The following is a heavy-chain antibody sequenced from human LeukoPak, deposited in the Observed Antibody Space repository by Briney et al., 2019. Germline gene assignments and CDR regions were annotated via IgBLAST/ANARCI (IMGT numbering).Heavy chain of an antibody. CDR3: ARVIIAAAGKGWFDP. CDR1: GGSISSYY. Sequence: SETLSLTCTVSGGSISSYYWSWIRQPPGKGLEWIGYIYYSGSTNYNPSLKSRVTISVDTSKNQFSLKLSSVTAADTAVYYCARVIIAAAGKGWFDPWGQGTLVTVSS. D-gene: IGHD6-13*01. V-gene: IGHV4-59*01. J-gene: IGHJ5*02. CDR2: IYYSGST.